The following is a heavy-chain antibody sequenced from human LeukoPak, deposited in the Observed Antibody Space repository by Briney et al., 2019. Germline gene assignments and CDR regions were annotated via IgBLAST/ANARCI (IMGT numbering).Heavy chain of an antibody. Sequence: ASVKVSCKASGYTFTHHGISWVRQAPGQGLEWMAWISCYNGDTHYAQKFQGRVTLTTDTSTTTAFMELRSLRSDDTAVYYCARDPTNTSGRYAYFDSWGQGTLVSVSS. J-gene: IGHJ4*02. V-gene: IGHV1-18*01. CDR2: ISCYNGDT. CDR3: ARDPTNTSGRYAYFDS. CDR1: GYTFTHHG. D-gene: IGHD6-19*01.